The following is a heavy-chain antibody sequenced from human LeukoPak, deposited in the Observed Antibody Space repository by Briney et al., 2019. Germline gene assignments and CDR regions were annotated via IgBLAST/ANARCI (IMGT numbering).Heavy chain of an antibody. CDR3: AKDYYYDSSGYSSWFDH. D-gene: IGHD3-22*01. J-gene: IGHJ5*02. CDR1: GFTFSSYA. CDR2: ISGSGGST. Sequence: GGSLLLSCAASGFTFSSYAMSWVRQAPGKGLEWVSAISGSGGSTYYADSVKGRFTISRDNSKNTLYLQMNSLRAEDTAVYYCAKDYYYDSSGYSSWFDHWGQGTLVTVSS. V-gene: IGHV3-23*01.